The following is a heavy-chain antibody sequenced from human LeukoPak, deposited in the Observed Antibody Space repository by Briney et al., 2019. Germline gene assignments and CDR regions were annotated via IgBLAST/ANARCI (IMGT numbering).Heavy chain of an antibody. D-gene: IGHD4-17*01. CDR2: IWYDGSNK. Sequence: PGGSLRLSCAASGFTFSSYGMHWVRQAPGKWLEWVAVIWYDGSNKYYADSVKGRFTISRDNPKNTLYLQMNSLRAEDTAVYYCARDLPDYGDPEYGMDVWGQGTTVTVSS. V-gene: IGHV3-33*01. CDR1: GFTFSSYG. CDR3: ARDLPDYGDPEYGMDV. J-gene: IGHJ6*02.